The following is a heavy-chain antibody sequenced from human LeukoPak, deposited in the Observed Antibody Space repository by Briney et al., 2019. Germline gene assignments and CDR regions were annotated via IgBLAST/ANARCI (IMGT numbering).Heavy chain of an antibody. D-gene: IGHD2-2*02. Sequence: SETLSLTCAVYGGSFSGYYWSWIRQPPGKGLEWIGEINHSGSTNYNPSLKSRVTISVDTSKNQFSLKLSSVTAADTAVYYCARSKYPYYLDYWGQGTLVTVSS. CDR1: GGSFSGYY. J-gene: IGHJ4*02. CDR2: INHSGST. CDR3: ARSKYPYYLDY. V-gene: IGHV4-34*01.